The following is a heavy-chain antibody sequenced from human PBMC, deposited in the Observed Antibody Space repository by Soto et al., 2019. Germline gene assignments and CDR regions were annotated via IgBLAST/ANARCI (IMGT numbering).Heavy chain of an antibody. CDR1: GFTFSSYG. Sequence: WGSLRLSCAASGFTFSSYGMHWVRQAPGKGLEWVAVISYDGSNKYYADSVKGRFTISRDNSKNTLYLQMNSLRAEDTAVYYCAKGAVAGMSPYYYYGMDVWGKGTLVTVSS. D-gene: IGHD6-19*01. CDR2: ISYDGSNK. CDR3: AKGAVAGMSPYYYYGMDV. V-gene: IGHV3-30*18. J-gene: IGHJ6*04.